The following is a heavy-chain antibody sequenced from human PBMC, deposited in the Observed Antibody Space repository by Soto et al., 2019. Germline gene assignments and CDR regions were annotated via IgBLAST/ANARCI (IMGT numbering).Heavy chain of an antibody. D-gene: IGHD3-22*01. J-gene: IGHJ5*02. CDR2: IDPSDSYI. V-gene: IGHV5-10-1*01. CDR1: GYSFTTYW. Sequence: PGESLKISCKGSGYSFTTYWISWVRLMPGKGLEWMGRIDPSDSYINYSPSFQGRVTISADKSINTAYLQWSSLKASDTAMYYCARHGPYYYDSSGSVNGFDPWGQGTLVTVSS. CDR3: ARHGPYYYDSSGSVNGFDP.